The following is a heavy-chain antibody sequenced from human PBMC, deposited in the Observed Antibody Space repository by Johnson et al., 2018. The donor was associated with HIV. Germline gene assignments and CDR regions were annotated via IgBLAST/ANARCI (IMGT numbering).Heavy chain of an antibody. V-gene: IGHV3-9*01. CDR1: GFTFSSYA. J-gene: IGHJ3*02. CDR2: ISWNSGSI. CDR3: AKVLATTEYSSSSWSDAFDI. Sequence: VQLVESGGGVVQPGRSLRLSCAASGFTFSSYAMHWVRQAPGKGLEWVSGISWNSGSIGYADSVKGRFTISRDNAKNSLYLQMNSLRAEDTALYYCAKVLATTEYSSSSWSDAFDIWGQGTMVTVSS. D-gene: IGHD6-6*01.